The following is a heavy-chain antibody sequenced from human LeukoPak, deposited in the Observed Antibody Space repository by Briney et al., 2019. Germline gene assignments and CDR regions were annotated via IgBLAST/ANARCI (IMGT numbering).Heavy chain of an antibody. D-gene: IGHD6-13*01. V-gene: IGHV3-48*01. CDR1: GFTFSGYS. Sequence: PGGSLRLSCAASGFTFSGYSMNWVRQAPGKGLEWVSYIIRSSSTIYYADSVRGRFTISRDNAKNSLYLQMNSLRAEDTAVYYCARDRYTRPYFDYWGQGTLLSVSS. CDR3: ARDRYTRPYFDY. CDR2: IIRSSSTI. J-gene: IGHJ4*02.